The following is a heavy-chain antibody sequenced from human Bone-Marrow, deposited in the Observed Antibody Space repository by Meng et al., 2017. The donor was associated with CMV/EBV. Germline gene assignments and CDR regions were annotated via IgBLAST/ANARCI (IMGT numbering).Heavy chain of an antibody. CDR1: GFTFSSYS. CDR3: ARVPVDFWSGYIPAYYFNY. J-gene: IGHJ4*02. Sequence: GGSLRLSCAASGFTFSSYSMNWVRQAPGKGLEWVSYISSSSSTIYYADSVKGRFTISRDNAKNSLYLQMNSLRAEDTAVYYCARVPVDFWSGYIPAYYFNYWGRGTLVTVPS. D-gene: IGHD3-3*01. V-gene: IGHV3-48*04. CDR2: ISSSSSTI.